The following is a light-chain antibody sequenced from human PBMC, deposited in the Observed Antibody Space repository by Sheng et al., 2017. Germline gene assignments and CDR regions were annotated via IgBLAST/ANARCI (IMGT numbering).Light chain of an antibody. Sequence: QSALTQPASVSGSPGQSISISCTGTSSDVGGSNFVSWYQQHPGKAPKLLIYEVTNRPSGISNRFSGSKSGNTASLTISGLQAVDEADYYCSAYTSSSLYXFGTGTKLTVL. J-gene: IGLJ1*01. CDR3: SAYTSSSLYX. V-gene: IGLV2-14*01. CDR2: EVT. CDR1: SSDVGGSNF.